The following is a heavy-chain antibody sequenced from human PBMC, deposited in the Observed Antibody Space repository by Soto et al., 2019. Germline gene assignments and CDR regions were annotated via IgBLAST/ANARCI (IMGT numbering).Heavy chain of an antibody. CDR1: GYSFTNYW. D-gene: IGHD5-12*01. Sequence: EVQLVQSGAEVKKPGESLKISCKGSGYSFTNYWIGWVRQMPGKGLEWMGIIYPGDSDTRYSPSLQGQVTISADKSINTAYLQWSSLKASDTAMYYCARQGALTWYSGYDDAFDIWGQGTMVIVSS. CDR3: ARQGALTWYSGYDDAFDI. J-gene: IGHJ3*02. CDR2: IYPGDSDT. V-gene: IGHV5-51*01.